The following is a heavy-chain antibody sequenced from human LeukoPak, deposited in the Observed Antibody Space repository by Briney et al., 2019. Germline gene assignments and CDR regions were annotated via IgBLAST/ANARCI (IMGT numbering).Heavy chain of an antibody. CDR3: ARHDVWQWLTGIDY. CDR1: GGSISSYY. V-gene: IGHV4-59*08. J-gene: IGHJ4*02. D-gene: IGHD6-19*01. Sequence: PSETLSLTCTVSGGSISSYYWSWIRQPPGKGLEWIGYIYYSGSTNYNPSLKSRVTISVDTSKNQFSLKLRSVTAADTAVYYCARHDVWQWLTGIDYWGQGTLVTVSS. CDR2: IYYSGST.